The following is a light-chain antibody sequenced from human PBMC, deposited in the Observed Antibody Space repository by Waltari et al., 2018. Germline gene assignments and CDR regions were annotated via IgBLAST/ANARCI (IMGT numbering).Light chain of an antibody. Sequence: DIQMTQSPSTLSASVGDRVTITCRASQSIRSWLAWYQQKPGKDPKVLIYDASTLESGVSSRFSGSGSGTEFTLTINGLQPDDFATYYCQHYNNYSFGQGTRVEIK. CDR1: QSIRSW. V-gene: IGKV1-5*01. J-gene: IGKJ1*01. CDR3: QHYNNYS. CDR2: DAS.